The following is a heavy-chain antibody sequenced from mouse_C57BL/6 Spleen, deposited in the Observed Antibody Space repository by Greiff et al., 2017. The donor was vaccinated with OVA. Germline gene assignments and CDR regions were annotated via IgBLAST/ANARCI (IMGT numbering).Heavy chain of an antibody. CDR2: IRLKSDNYAT. CDR1: GFTFSNYW. CDR3: TSFITTVRDDD. V-gene: IGHV6-3*01. D-gene: IGHD1-1*01. Sequence: EVKLVESGGGLVQPGGSMKLSCVASGFTFSNYWMNWVRQSPEKGLEWVAQIRLKSDNYATHYAESVKGRFTISRDDSNSSVYLQMNNLRAEDTGIYYGTSFITTVRDDDWGQGTTLTVSS. J-gene: IGHJ2*01.